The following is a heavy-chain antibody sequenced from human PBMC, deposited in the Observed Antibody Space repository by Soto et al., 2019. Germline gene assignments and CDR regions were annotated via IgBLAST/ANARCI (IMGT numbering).Heavy chain of an antibody. J-gene: IGHJ4*02. CDR2: INPSGGST. CDR3: ARGRWDASLVKFYFDY. D-gene: IGHD1-26*01. V-gene: IGHV1-46*01. CDR1: GYTFTSYY. Sequence: QVQLVQSGAEVKKPGASVKVSCQASGYTFTSYYMDWVRQAPGQGLEWMGIINPSGGSTSYAQKFQGRVTMTRDTSTSTVYMELSSLRSEDTAVYYCARGRWDASLVKFYFDYWGQGTLVTVSS.